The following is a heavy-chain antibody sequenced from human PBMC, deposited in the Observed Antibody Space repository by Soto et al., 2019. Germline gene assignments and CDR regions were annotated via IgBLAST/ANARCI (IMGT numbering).Heavy chain of an antibody. V-gene: IGHV6-1*01. D-gene: IGHD3-10*01. CDR1: GDSVSSYSAA. Sequence: SQTLSLTCAISGDSVSSYSAAWNWIRQSPSGGLEWLGRTYYRTRFFSDYAESVKSRIIINPDTSKNQFSLQLKSVTPEDTAVYYCVRDRYSSSGWFDPWGQGTPVTVSS. CDR2: TYYRTRFFS. CDR3: VRDRYSSSGWFDP. J-gene: IGHJ5*02.